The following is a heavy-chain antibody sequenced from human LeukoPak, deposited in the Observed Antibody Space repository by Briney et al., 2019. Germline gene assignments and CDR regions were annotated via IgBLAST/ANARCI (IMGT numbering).Heavy chain of an antibody. V-gene: IGHV3-7*01. Sequence: GGSLRLSCAASGFTFSKYWMSWVRQAPGKGLEWVANINHDGSETYYVDSVKGRFTISRDNAKNSLFLQMISLRAEDTAVYYCARGGIYGSSSPPGYWGQGTLVTVSS. CDR1: GFTFSKYW. CDR3: ARGGIYGSSSPPGY. D-gene: IGHD6-6*01. CDR2: INHDGSET. J-gene: IGHJ4*02.